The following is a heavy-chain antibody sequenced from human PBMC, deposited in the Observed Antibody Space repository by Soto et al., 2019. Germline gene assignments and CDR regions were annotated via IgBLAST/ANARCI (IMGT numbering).Heavy chain of an antibody. Sequence: GGSLRLSCAASGFTFSSYAMSWVRQAPGKGLEWVSAISGSGGSTYYADSVKGRFTISRDNSKNTLYLQMNSLRAEDTAVYYCAKVIMGKMVVTANYFDYWGQGTLVTVSS. CDR3: AKVIMGKMVVTANYFDY. J-gene: IGHJ4*02. CDR1: GFTFSSYA. V-gene: IGHV3-23*01. D-gene: IGHD2-21*02. CDR2: ISGSGGST.